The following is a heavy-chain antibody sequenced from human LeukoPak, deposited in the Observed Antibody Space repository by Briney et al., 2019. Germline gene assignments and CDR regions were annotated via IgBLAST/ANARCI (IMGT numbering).Heavy chain of an antibody. CDR1: GGTFSSYA. V-gene: IGHV1-18*01. D-gene: IGHD2-15*01. J-gene: IGHJ4*02. Sequence: ASVKVSCKASGGTFSSYAISWVRQAPGQGLEWMGWISAYNGNTNYAQKLQGRVTMTTDTSTSTAYMELRSLRSDDTAVYYCARDLKTGVVAARFPPIGHGYWGQGTLVTVSS. CDR3: ARDLKTGVVAARFPPIGHGY. CDR2: ISAYNGNT.